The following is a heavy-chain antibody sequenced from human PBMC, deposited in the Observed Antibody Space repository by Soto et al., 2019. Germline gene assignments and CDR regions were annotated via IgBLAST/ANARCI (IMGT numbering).Heavy chain of an antibody. V-gene: IGHV4-34*01. CDR3: ARLRGRPSGPKYYYYYGMDV. CDR1: GGSFSCYY. Sequence: PSETLSLTCAVYGGSFSCYYWSWIRQPPGKGLEWIGEINHSGSTNYNLSLKSRVTISVDTSKNQFSLKLSSVTAADTAVYYCARLRGRPSGPKYYYYYGMDVWGQGTTVTVSS. CDR2: INHSGST. J-gene: IGHJ6*02. D-gene: IGHD3-10*01.